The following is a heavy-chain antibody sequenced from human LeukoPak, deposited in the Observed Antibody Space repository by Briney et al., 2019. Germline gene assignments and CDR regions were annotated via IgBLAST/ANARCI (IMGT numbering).Heavy chain of an antibody. J-gene: IGHJ6*02. V-gene: IGHV3-23*01. CDR2: ISDNGVTR. CDR1: GFTFSSYV. CDR3: AKAPAPYYYYYGMDV. Sequence: PGGSLRLSYAASGFTFSSYVMNWVRQAPGKGLEWVSSISDNGVTRYYADSVKGRFTISRDNSDNTVYLQMNSLRAEDTAIYYCAKAPAPYYYYYGMDVWGQGTAVTVSS.